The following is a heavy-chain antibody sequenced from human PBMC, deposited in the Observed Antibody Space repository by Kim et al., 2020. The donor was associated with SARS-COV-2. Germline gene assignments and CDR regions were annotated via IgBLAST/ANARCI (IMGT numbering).Heavy chain of an antibody. CDR3: ARHGGVVVVPAAMRHYYGMDV. D-gene: IGHD2-2*01. Sequence: SETLSLTCTVSGRSISSSSYYWGWLRQPPGKGLEWIGSIYYSGSTYYNPSLKSRVTISVDTSKNQFSLKLSSVTAAATAVYYCARHGGVVVVPAAMRHYYGMDVWGQGTSVTVSS. CDR2: IYYSGST. V-gene: IGHV4-39*01. CDR1: GRSISSSSYY. J-gene: IGHJ6*02.